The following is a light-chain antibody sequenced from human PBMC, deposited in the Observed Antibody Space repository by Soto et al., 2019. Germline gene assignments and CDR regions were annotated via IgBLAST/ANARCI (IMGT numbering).Light chain of an antibody. V-gene: IGKV1-39*01. J-gene: IGKJ1*01. CDR1: QSISSY. CDR3: QQSYSTPPWT. CDR2: AAS. Sequence: DIQMTQSPSSLSASVGDRVTITCRASQSISSYLNWYQQKPGKAPKLLIYAASSLQSGVPSRFSGRGSGTDFTLTISSLQPEDFGTYYCQQSYSTPPWTFGQGTKVEIK.